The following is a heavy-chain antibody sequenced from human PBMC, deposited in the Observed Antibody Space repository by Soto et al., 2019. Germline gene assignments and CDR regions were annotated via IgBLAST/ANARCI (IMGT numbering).Heavy chain of an antibody. CDR1: GGSFSGCY. CDR3: ARDKITGLFDY. V-gene: IGHV4-34*01. D-gene: IGHD3-16*01. CDR2: INHSGST. J-gene: IGHJ4*02. Sequence: QVQLQQWGAGLLKPPETLSLTCAVYGGSFSGCYWTWIRQPPGTGLAWIGEINHSGSTKYNPSFKSRVTISVDTSKNQFSLKLTSVTAADTAVYYCARDKITGLFDYWGQGTLVNVSS.